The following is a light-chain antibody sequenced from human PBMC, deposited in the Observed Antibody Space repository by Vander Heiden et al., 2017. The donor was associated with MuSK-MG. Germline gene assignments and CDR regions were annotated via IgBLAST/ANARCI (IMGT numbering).Light chain of an antibody. V-gene: IGLV1-47*02. J-gene: IGLJ3*02. CDR1: SSTLDSHS. Sequence: QSVLTQPPSASGTPGQSVTISCSCTSSTLDSHSLYCYHQLPAPAPKLLVYSHNRRPSGVPDRFSGSKSGSSASLAISGLRSEDEGDYYCVAWDDSLNGVVFGGGTKLTVL. CDR3: VAWDDSLNGVV. CDR2: SHN.